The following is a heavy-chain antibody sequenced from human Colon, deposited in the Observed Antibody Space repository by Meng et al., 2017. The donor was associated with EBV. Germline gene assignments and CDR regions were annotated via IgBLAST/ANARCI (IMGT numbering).Heavy chain of an antibody. J-gene: IGHJ4*02. V-gene: IGHV4-34*01. CDR1: CGSISGDD. Sequence: QVQNQQWGDGRLKPSAPLSLTIAVSCGSISGDDWSWIRQAPGTGLEWIGEINHSGSTKYNPSLESRVSISVDTSENQVSLKLTSVTAAATAVYYCARRTTVNLRSFDSWGQGTLVTVSS. CDR3: ARRTTVNLRSFDS. CDR2: INHSGST. D-gene: IGHD4-17*01.